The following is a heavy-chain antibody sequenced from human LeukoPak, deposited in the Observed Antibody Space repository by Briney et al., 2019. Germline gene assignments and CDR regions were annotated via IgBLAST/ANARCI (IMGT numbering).Heavy chain of an antibody. D-gene: IGHD3-9*01. CDR1: GFTFSSYG. Sequence: PGRSLRLSCAASGFTFSSYGMHWVRQAPGKGLEWVAVILYDGSNKYYADSVKGRFTISRDNSKNTLYLQMNSLRAEDTAVYYCAKSQANYDILTGGMDVWGKGTTVTVSS. CDR3: AKSQANYDILTGGMDV. CDR2: ILYDGSNK. J-gene: IGHJ6*03. V-gene: IGHV3-30*18.